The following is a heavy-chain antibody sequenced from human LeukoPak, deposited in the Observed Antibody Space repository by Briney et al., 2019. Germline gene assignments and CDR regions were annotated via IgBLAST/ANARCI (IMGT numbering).Heavy chain of an antibody. CDR3: ARGRVYSYGYMWLDP. J-gene: IGHJ5*02. D-gene: IGHD5-18*01. Sequence: PSETLSLTCAVYGCTFSGYYLSWIRQPPGKGLEWMGKIKHSGSTNYNAVLKTRVTISVDTSKNQFTLKMSSVTATDTAVYYCARGRVYSYGYMWLDPWGERALVTVSS. CDR1: GCTFSGYY. V-gene: IGHV4-34*01. CDR2: IKHSGST.